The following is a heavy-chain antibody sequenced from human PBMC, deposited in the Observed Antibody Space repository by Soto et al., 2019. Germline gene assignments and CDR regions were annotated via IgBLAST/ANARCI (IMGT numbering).Heavy chain of an antibody. V-gene: IGHV1-18*01. Sequence: QVQLVQSGAEVKKPGASVKVSCKASGYTFTSYGISWVRQAPGQGLEWTGWIRAYNCNTNYGRKLKGRVTMTTVTSTISDYMELRSLRSDDTAVYYWARDSIAVRPQGWFDPWGQGTLVTVSS. J-gene: IGHJ5*02. CDR3: ARDSIAVRPQGWFDP. CDR1: GYTFTSYG. D-gene: IGHD6-6*01. CDR2: IRAYNCNT.